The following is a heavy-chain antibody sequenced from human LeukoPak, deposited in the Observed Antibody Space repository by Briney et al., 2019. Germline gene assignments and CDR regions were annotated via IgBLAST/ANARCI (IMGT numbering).Heavy chain of an antibody. CDR2: ISSSGSTI. D-gene: IGHD2-2*01. CDR3: ASSEGIVVVPAAPTRPLFPEGELNDY. CDR1: GFTVSSNY. J-gene: IGHJ4*02. Sequence: GGSLRLSCAASGFTVSSNYMSWIRQAPGKGLEWVSYISSSGSTIYYADSVKGRFTISRDNAKNSLYLQMNSLRAEDTAVYYCASSEGIVVVPAAPTRPLFPEGELNDYWGQGTLVTVSS. V-gene: IGHV3-11*04.